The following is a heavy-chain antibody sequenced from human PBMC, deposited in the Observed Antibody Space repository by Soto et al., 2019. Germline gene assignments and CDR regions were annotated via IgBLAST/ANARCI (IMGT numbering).Heavy chain of an antibody. D-gene: IGHD3-10*01. CDR3: ARSVTP. CDR2: IYYSGST. Sequence: SETLSLTFTFSGGSISNGFYYWCWIRQHPGKGLEWIGYIYYSGSTYYNPSLKSRVTISVDTSKNQFSLKLSSVTAADTAVYYCARSVTPWGQGTLVTVS. CDR1: GGSISNGFYY. J-gene: IGHJ5*02. V-gene: IGHV4-31*03.